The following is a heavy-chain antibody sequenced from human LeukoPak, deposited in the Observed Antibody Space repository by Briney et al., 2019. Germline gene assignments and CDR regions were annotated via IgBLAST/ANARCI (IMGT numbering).Heavy chain of an antibody. CDR3: ARARTKLTYCSSTSCYYYMDV. Sequence: KSSETLSLTCTVSGGSISSSSYYWGWIRQPPGKGLEWIGSIYYSGSTYYNPSLKSRVTISVDTSNNQFSLKLTSVTAADTAVYYCARARTKLTYCSSTSCYYYMDVWGKGTTVTVSS. D-gene: IGHD2-2*01. CDR1: GGSISSSSYY. CDR2: IYYSGST. V-gene: IGHV4-39*01. J-gene: IGHJ6*03.